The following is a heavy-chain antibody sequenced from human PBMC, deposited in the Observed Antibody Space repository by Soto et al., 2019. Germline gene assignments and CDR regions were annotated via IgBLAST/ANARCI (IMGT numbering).Heavy chain of an antibody. CDR3: AKERGVGDTWYFDY. CDR2: LPEGGINT. CDR1: GFTFSNYG. J-gene: IGHJ4*02. D-gene: IGHD1-26*01. Sequence: EVQLLESGGGLVQPGGSLRLSCAASGFTFSNYGMSWVRQAPGKGMEWVSALPEGGINTYYADSVKGRFTISRDNSKNTLFLQINNLSPRDTAIYYCAKERGVGDTWYFDYWGQGTLVTVSS. V-gene: IGHV3-23*01.